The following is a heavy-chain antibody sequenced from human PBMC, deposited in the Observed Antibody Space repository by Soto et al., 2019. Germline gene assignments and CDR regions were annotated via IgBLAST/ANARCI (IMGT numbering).Heavy chain of an antibody. J-gene: IGHJ4*02. CDR3: ARDLGLDTAMVSSYFDY. CDR2: INPNSGGT. Sequence: ASVKVSCKASGYTFTGYYMHWVRQAPGQGLEWMGWINPNSGGTNYAQKFQGWGTMTRDTSISTAHMELSRLRSDDTAVYYCARDLGLDTAMVSSYFDYWGQGTLVTVSS. V-gene: IGHV1-2*04. CDR1: GYTFTGYY. D-gene: IGHD5-18*01.